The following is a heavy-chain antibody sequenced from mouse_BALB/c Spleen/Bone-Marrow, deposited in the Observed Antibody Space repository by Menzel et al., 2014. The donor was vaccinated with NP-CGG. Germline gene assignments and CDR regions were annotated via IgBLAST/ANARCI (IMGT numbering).Heavy chain of an antibody. CDR3: ASYVYGYYFDY. Sequence: EVKLMESGAELVKPGASVKLSCTASGFNIKDTYMHWVKQRPEQGLEWIGRIDPANGNTKYDPKFQGKATITADTSSNTAYLQLSSLTSEDTAVYYCASYVYGYYFDYWGQCTTLTVSS. J-gene: IGHJ2*01. CDR1: GFNIKDTY. CDR2: IDPANGNT. V-gene: IGHV14-3*02. D-gene: IGHD2-2*01.